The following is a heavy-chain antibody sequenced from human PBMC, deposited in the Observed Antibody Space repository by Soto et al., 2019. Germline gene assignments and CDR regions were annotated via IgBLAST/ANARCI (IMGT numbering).Heavy chain of an antibody. V-gene: IGHV4-31*01. CDR1: GGSISSGGYY. Sequence: QVQLQESGPGLVKPSQTLSLTCTVSGGSISSGGYYWSWIRQHQGKGLEWIGYIYYSGSTYYNPSHKSQLTISVDTSKNQFSLKQSSVTAAVTAVYYCARLPYYDVYAFDIWGQLTIVNVSS. D-gene: IGHD3-22*01. CDR3: ARLPYYDVYAFDI. CDR2: IYYSGST. J-gene: IGHJ3*02.